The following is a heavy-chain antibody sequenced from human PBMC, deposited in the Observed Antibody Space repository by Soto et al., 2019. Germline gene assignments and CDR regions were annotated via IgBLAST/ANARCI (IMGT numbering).Heavy chain of an antibody. CDR3: ATDLNWAQY. CDR1: GFTFGTYW. D-gene: IGHD7-27*01. J-gene: IGHJ4*02. CDR2: IKPDGSER. Sequence: EVQLVESGGGLVQPGGSLRLSCAASGFTFGTYWMTWVRQAPGKGLECVGNIKPDGSERYYVDSVKGRFTISRDNAKNSLYLHMNSLRAEDTAVYYCATDLNWAQYWGQGTLVTVSS. V-gene: IGHV3-7*04.